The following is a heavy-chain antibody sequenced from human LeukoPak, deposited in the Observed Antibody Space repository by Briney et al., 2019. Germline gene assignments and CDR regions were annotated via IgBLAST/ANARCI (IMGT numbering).Heavy chain of an antibody. CDR2: ISGGGGST. CDR3: AKGIPFDY. CDR1: GFTFISYA. V-gene: IGHV3-23*01. J-gene: IGHJ4*02. Sequence: GSLRLSCGASGFTFISYAMNWGRQAPGKGLEWVSGISGGGGSTYYADSVKGRFTISRDNSKNTVYLQMNSLRAEDAAVYYCAKGIPFDYRGQGTLVTVSS.